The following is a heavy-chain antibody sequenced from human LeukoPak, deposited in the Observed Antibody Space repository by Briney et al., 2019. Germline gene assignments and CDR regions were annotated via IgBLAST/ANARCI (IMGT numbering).Heavy chain of an antibody. Sequence: GGSLRLSCAASGFTFSSYSMNWVRQAPGKGLEWVSSISSSSSYIYYADSVKGRFTISRDNSKNTLYLQMNSLRAEDTAVYYCAKDRGTITMIVVVTHFDYWGQGTLVTVSS. CDR3: AKDRGTITMIVVVTHFDY. J-gene: IGHJ4*02. V-gene: IGHV3-21*04. CDR1: GFTFSSYS. CDR2: ISSSSSYI. D-gene: IGHD3-22*01.